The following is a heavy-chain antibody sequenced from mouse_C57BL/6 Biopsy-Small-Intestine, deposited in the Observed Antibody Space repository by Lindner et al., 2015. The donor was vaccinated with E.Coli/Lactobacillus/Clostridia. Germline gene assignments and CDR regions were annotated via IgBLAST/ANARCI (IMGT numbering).Heavy chain of an antibody. CDR2: LITVFDRT. V-gene: IGHV1S61*01. CDR1: GGTFSFYA. J-gene: IGHJ2*01. Sequence: SVKVSCKTSGGTFSFYAVTWVRRAPGQGLEWMGSLITVFDRTNYAQNFQGRVTITADGSTNTAYMEMSSLTSDDTAVYYCARGPGLADRNYFDHWGQGTLVTVSS. CDR3: ARGPGLADRNYFDH. D-gene: IGHD2-10*02.